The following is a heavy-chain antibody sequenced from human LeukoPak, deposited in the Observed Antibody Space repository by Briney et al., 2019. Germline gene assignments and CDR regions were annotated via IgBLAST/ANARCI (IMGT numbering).Heavy chain of an antibody. CDR2: ISGSGGST. CDR3: AKQGYYYDSSGYYFDY. J-gene: IGHJ4*02. CDR1: GFTFSSYG. V-gene: IGHV3-23*01. D-gene: IGHD3-22*01. Sequence: GGSLRLSCAASGFTFSSYGMSWVRQAPGKGLEWVSAISGSGGSTYYADSVKGRFTISRDNSKNTLYLQINSLRAEDTAVYYCAKQGYYYDSSGYYFDYWGQGTLVTVSS.